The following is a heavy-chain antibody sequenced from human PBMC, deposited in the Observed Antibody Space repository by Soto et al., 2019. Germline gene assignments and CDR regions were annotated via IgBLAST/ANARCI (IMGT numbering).Heavy chain of an antibody. Sequence: QVQLQESGPELLKPSQTLSLTCTVSGDSITRGGYYWSWIRQHPGKGLEWIGFIYYSGITYYKPSLKSRRTISLDPSKNQFYLKLTSMTASDTAVYYCARRAKFGAFGVDWFDPWGQGTLVTVSS. D-gene: IGHD2-8*01. CDR1: GDSITRGGYY. CDR3: ARRAKFGAFGVDWFDP. J-gene: IGHJ5*02. V-gene: IGHV4-31*03. CDR2: IYYSGIT.